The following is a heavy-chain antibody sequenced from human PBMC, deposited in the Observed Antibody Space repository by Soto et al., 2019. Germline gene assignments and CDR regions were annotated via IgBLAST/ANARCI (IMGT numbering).Heavy chain of an antibody. CDR2: IWYDGSNK. Sequence: GGSLRLSCAASGFTFSSYGMHWVRQAPGKGLEWVAVIWYDGSNKYYADSVKGRFTISRDNSKNTLYLQMNSLRAEDTAVYYCARASGVARFDYWGQGTLVTVSS. D-gene: IGHD2-15*01. CDR1: GFTFSSYG. V-gene: IGHV3-33*01. J-gene: IGHJ4*02. CDR3: ARASGVARFDY.